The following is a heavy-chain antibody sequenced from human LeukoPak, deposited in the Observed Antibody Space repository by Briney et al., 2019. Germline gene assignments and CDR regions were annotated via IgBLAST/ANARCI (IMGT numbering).Heavy chain of an antibody. CDR3: ARPKNMVIASTRGPRYWYFDL. J-gene: IGHJ2*01. Sequence: SETLSLTCAVYGGSFSGYYWSWIRHPPGKGLEWIGEINHSGSTNYNPSLKSRVTISVDTSKNQFSLKLSSVTAADTAVYYCARPKNMVIASTRGPRYWYFDLWGRGTLVTVSS. CDR1: GGSFSGYY. D-gene: IGHD2-21*01. CDR2: INHSGST. V-gene: IGHV4-34*01.